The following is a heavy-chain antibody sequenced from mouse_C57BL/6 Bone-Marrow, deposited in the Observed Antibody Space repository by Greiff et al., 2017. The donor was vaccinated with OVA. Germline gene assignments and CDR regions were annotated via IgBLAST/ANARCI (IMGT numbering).Heavy chain of an antibody. CDR1: GYTFTSYW. J-gene: IGHJ4*01. CDR2: INPSSGYT. Sequence: QVQLQQSGAELAKPGASVKLSCKASGYTFTSYWMHWVKQRPGQGLEWIGYINPSSGYTKYNQKFKDKATLTADKSSSTAYMQLSRQTYKDSAVYYCARWYYAMDYWGQGTSVTVSS. CDR3: ARWYYAMDY. V-gene: IGHV1-7*01.